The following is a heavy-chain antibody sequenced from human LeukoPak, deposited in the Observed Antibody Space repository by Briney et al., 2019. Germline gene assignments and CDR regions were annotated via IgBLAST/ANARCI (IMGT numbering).Heavy chain of an antibody. V-gene: IGHV3-11*01. D-gene: IGHD4-17*01. CDR2: ISNSGNTI. CDR3: ARPDYGDYDY. Sequence: GGSLRLSCAASGFIFSDYYMIWIRQAPGKGLECVSYISNSGNTIYYADSVKGRFTISRDNAKNSLYLQMNSLRAEDTAVYYCARPDYGDYDYWGQGTLVTVSS. J-gene: IGHJ4*02. CDR1: GFIFSDYY.